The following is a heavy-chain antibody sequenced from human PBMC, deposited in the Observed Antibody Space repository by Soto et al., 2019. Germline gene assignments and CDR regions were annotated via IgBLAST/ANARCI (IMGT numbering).Heavy chain of an antibody. V-gene: IGHV4-30-4*01. CDR1: GGSISSGDYY. J-gene: IGHJ4*02. D-gene: IGHD5-18*01. CDR3: ASNTAMVTKYFEY. Sequence: PSETLSLTCTVSGGSISSGDYYCSWIRQPPGKGLEWIGYIYYSVSTYYNPSLKSRVTISVDTSKNQFSLKLSSVTAADTAVYYCASNTAMVTKYFEYWGQGTMVTVSS. CDR2: IYYSVST.